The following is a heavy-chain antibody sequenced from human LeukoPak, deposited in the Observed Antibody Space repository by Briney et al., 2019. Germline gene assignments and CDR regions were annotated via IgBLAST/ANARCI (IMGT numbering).Heavy chain of an antibody. CDR1: GGSISSSSYY. Sequence: PSETLSLTCTVSGGSISSSSYYWGWIRQPPGKGLEWIGSIYYSGSTYYNPSLKSRVTISVDTSKNQFSLKLSSVTAADTAVYYCARDGTGRTMVRGVIGEVGVDYWGQGTLVTVSS. CDR3: ARDGTGRTMVRGVIGEVGVDY. J-gene: IGHJ4*02. V-gene: IGHV4-39*07. D-gene: IGHD3-10*01. CDR2: IYYSGST.